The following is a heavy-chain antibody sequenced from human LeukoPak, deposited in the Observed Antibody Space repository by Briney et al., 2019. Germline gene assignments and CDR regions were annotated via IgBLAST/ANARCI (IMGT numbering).Heavy chain of an antibody. CDR1: GFTFSTYG. CDR2: IGASGGTT. CDR3: AKLSQSANAFDI. Sequence: GGSLRLSCTASGFTFSTYGMSWVRQAPGKGLEWVSAIGASGGTTYYADSVKGRFTISRDNSKNTLYLQMNSLRAEDTAVYYCAKLSQSANAFDIWGQGTMVTVSS. V-gene: IGHV3-23*01. J-gene: IGHJ3*02.